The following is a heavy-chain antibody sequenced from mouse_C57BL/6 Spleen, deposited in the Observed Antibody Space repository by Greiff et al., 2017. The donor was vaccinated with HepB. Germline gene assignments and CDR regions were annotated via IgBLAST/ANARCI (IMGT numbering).Heavy chain of an antibody. CDR2: ISSGGDYI. V-gene: IGHV5-9-1*02. D-gene: IGHD2-3*01. CDR1: GFTFSSYA. J-gene: IGHJ2*01. Sequence: EVKLMESGEGLVKPGGSLKLSCAASGFTFSSYAMSWVRQTPEKRLEWVAYISSGGDYIYYADTVKGRFTISRDNARNTLYLQMSSLKSEDTAMYYCTRSMMVTKGYFDYWGQGTTLTVSS. CDR3: TRSMMVTKGYFDY.